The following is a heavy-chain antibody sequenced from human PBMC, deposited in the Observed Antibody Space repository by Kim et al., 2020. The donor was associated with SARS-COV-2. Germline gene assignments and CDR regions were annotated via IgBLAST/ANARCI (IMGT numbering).Heavy chain of an antibody. CDR3: ARDSFIWFGELLEGYFDY. J-gene: IGHJ4*02. D-gene: IGHD3-10*01. V-gene: IGHV3-11*06. Sequence: KGRFTISRDNAKNSLYLQMNSLRAEDTAVYYCARDSFIWFGELLEGYFDYWGQGTLVTVSS.